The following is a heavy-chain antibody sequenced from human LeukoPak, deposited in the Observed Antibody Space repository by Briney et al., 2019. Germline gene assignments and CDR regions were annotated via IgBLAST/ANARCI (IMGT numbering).Heavy chain of an antibody. Sequence: SEPLSLTCTVSGGSISSYYWSWIRKPPGKGLEWIGYIYYSGSTNYNPSLKSLVTISVDTSKNQFSLKLSSVTAADTVVYYCARPRGTMITRDALDIWGQGTMVTVSS. CDR2: IYYSGST. J-gene: IGHJ3*02. V-gene: IGHV4-59*08. CDR3: ARPRGTMITRDALDI. CDR1: GGSISSYY. D-gene: IGHD3-16*01.